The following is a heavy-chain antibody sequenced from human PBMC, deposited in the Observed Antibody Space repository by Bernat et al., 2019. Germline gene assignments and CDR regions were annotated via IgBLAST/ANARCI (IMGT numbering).Heavy chain of an antibody. CDR3: ARDVLTGRFDP. J-gene: IGHJ5*02. CDR1: VGTFSSYS. Sequence: QVQLVQSGAEVKKPGSSVKVSCKASVGTFSSYSISWVRQAPGQGLEWMGGIIPIFGTANYAQKFQGRVTITADESTSTAYMELGSLRSEETAVYYCARDVLTGRFDPWGQGTLVTVSS. V-gene: IGHV1-69*01. CDR2: IIPIFGTA. D-gene: IGHD1-14*01.